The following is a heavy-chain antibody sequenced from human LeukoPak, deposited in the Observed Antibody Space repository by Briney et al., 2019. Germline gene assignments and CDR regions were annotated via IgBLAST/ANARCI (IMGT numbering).Heavy chain of an antibody. CDR3: ARVLAAAGYYYYFGMDV. CDR1: GGSISSYY. J-gene: IGHJ6*02. V-gene: IGHV4-59*01. CDR2: IYYSGST. D-gene: IGHD6-13*01. Sequence: SETLSLTCTVSGGSISSYYWSWIRQPPGKGLEWIWYIYYSGSTNYNPSLKSRVTISVDTSKNQFSLKLSSVTAADTAVYYCARVLAAAGYYYYFGMDVWGQGTTVTVSS.